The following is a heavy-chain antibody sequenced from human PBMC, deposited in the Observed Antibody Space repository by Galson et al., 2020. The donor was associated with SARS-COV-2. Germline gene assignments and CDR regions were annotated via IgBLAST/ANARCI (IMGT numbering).Heavy chain of an antibody. CDR1: GGSISSGTYY. J-gene: IGHJ5*02. Sequence: SQTLSLTCTVSGGSISSGTYYWTWIRQPAGKGLEWIGRIYTSGSTNYNPSLKSRVTISVDTSKNQFSLKLSSVTAADTAVYYCARDHKTTEFWSGYVGPGIRFDPWGQGTLVTVSS. CDR3: ARDHKTTEFWSGYVGPGIRFDP. V-gene: IGHV4-61*02. D-gene: IGHD3-3*01. CDR2: IYTSGST.